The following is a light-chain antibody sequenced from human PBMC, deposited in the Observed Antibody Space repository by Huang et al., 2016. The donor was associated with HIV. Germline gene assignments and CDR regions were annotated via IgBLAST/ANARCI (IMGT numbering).Light chain of an antibody. CDR3: QQTYSTPIT. J-gene: IGKJ5*01. Sequence: DIQMTQSPSSLSAFVGDRITITCRASQSISRYLKWYQQKPGKAPKVLIYAASSLQSGVPSRFSGSGSGTDFTLAINSLQPEDFATYYCQQTYSTPITFGQGTRLEIK. CDR1: QSISRY. V-gene: IGKV1-39*01. CDR2: AAS.